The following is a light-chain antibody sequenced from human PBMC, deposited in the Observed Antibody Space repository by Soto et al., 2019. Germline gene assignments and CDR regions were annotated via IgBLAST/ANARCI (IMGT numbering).Light chain of an antibody. J-gene: IGKJ5*01. CDR1: QSVLYSSNSKNY. Sequence: DIVMTQSPDSLAVSLGERATINCKSSQSVLYSSNSKNYLAWYQQKAGQPPKLLIYWASTRESGVPGRFSGSGSGTDFTLTISSLQAEDVAVYYCQQHYSTPLAFGQGTRLEIK. CDR3: QQHYSTPLA. V-gene: IGKV4-1*01. CDR2: WAS.